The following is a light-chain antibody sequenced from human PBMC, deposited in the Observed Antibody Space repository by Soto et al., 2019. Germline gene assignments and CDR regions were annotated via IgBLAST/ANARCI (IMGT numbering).Light chain of an antibody. V-gene: IGKV1-5*03. CDR3: QQFYRYPWT. Sequence: DIQMTQSPSALSASVGDTVTITCRASQSVDTCLAWYQQKPGKAPHLLIYKASRLETGVPSKFSGSWSVTDYPLTITGLQPDDFATYYCQQFYRYPWTFGQGTKVEI. J-gene: IGKJ1*01. CDR2: KAS. CDR1: QSVDTC.